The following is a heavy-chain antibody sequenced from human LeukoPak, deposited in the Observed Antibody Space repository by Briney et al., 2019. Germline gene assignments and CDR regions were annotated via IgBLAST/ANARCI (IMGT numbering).Heavy chain of an antibody. D-gene: IGHD5-12*01. J-gene: IGHJ4*02. CDR3: AKDRLFAFDY. V-gene: IGHV3-9*01. Sequence: GGSLRLSCAASGFTFDDYAMHWVRQAPGKGLEWVSGISWNSGSIDYADSVKGRFTISRDNAKNSLHLQMNSLRAEDTALYYCAKDRLFAFDYRGQGTLVTVSS. CDR2: ISWNSGSI. CDR1: GFTFDDYA.